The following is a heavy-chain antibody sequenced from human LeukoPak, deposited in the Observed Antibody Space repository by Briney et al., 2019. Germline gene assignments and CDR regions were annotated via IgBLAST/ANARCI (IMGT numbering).Heavy chain of an antibody. D-gene: IGHD2-15*01. CDR3: ARVKCSGGSCYRNYYYYYYMDV. V-gene: IGHV4-34*01. CDR1: GGSFSGYY. CDR2: INHSGST. J-gene: IGHJ6*03. Sequence: PSETLSLTCAVYGGSFSGYYWSWIRQPPGKGLEWIGEINHSGSTNYNPSLKSRVTISVDTSKNQFSLKLSSVTAADTAVYYCARVKCSGGSCYRNYYYYYYMDVWGKGTTVTVSS.